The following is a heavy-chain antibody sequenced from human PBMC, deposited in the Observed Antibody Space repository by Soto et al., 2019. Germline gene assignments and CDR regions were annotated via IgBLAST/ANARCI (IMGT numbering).Heavy chain of an antibody. CDR3: ARARSSWYYYYYYVDV. Sequence: GASVKVSCKASGYTFTSYDINWVRQATGQGLEWMGWMNPNSGNTGYAQKFQGRVTMTRNTSISTAYMELSSLRSEDTAVYYCARARSSWYYYYYYVDVGGKGTTVTVS. V-gene: IGHV1-8*01. CDR2: MNPNSGNT. D-gene: IGHD6-13*01. J-gene: IGHJ6*03. CDR1: GYTFTSYD.